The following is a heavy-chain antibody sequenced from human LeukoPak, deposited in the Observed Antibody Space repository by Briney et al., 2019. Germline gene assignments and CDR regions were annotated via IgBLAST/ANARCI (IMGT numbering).Heavy chain of an antibody. J-gene: IGHJ4*02. D-gene: IGHD5-12*01. Sequence: PGGSLRLSYAASGFTFSSYAMRWVRQAPGRGLEWVSGFTGSGGSTYYADSVKGRFTISRDNSKNTLYLQMNGLRAEDTAVYYCAKRAYSGSLDYWGQGTLVTVSS. V-gene: IGHV3-23*01. CDR1: GFTFSSYA. CDR3: AKRAYSGSLDY. CDR2: FTGSGGST.